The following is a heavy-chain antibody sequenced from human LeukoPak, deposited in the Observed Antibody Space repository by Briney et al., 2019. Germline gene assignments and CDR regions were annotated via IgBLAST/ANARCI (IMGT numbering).Heavy chain of an antibody. J-gene: IGHJ3*02. CDR1: GFTFSNAW. CDR3: TTDQGYDFWSGYWLDGGPDDAFDI. Sequence: GGSLRLSCAASGFTFSNAWMSWVRQAPGKGLEWVGRIKSKTDGGTTDYAAPVKGRFTISRDDSKNTLYLQMNSLKTEDTAVYYCTTDQGYDFWSGYWLDGGPDDAFDIWGQGTMVTVSS. D-gene: IGHD3-3*01. CDR2: IKSKTDGGTT. V-gene: IGHV3-15*01.